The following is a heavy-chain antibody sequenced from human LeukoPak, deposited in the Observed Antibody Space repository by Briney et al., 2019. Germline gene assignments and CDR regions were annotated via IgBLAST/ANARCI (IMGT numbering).Heavy chain of an antibody. D-gene: IGHD2-2*01. CDR1: GGSISSSGYY. V-gene: IGHV4-31*03. Sequence: SQTLSLTCTVSGGSISSSGYYWSWIRQHPGKGLEWIGYIYYSGSTNYNPSLKSRVTISVDTSKNQFSLKLSSVTAADTAVYYCARDCSSTSCYDAFDIWGQGTMVTVSS. J-gene: IGHJ3*02. CDR3: ARDCSSTSCYDAFDI. CDR2: IYYSGST.